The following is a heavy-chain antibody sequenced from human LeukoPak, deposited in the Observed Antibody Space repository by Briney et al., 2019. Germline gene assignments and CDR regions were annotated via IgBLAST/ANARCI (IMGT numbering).Heavy chain of an antibody. CDR2: ISGSGGST. J-gene: IGHJ4*02. CDR1: GFPFSQYG. Sequence: PGGSLRLSCAASGFPFSQYGMHWVRQAPGKGLEWVSAISGSGGSTYYADSVKGRFTISRDNSKNTLYLQMNSLRAVDTAVYYCASSIAAAVLGDYWGQGTLVTVSS. CDR3: ASSIAAAVLGDY. D-gene: IGHD6-13*01. V-gene: IGHV3-23*01.